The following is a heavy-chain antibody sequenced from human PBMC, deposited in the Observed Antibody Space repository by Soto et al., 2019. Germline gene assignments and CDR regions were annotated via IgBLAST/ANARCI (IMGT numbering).Heavy chain of an antibody. D-gene: IGHD3-3*01. CDR1: GGSFSGYY. V-gene: IGHV4-34*01. CDR2: INHSGST. J-gene: IGHJ6*03. Sequence: QVQLQQWGAGLLKPSETLSLTCAVYGGSFSGYYWSWIRQPPGKGLEWIGEINHSGSTNYNPSLKSRVTISVDTSKNQFSLKLSSVTAADTAVYYCARGGAYYDFWSGYSVHPYYYMDVWGKGTTVTVSS. CDR3: ARGGAYYDFWSGYSVHPYYYMDV.